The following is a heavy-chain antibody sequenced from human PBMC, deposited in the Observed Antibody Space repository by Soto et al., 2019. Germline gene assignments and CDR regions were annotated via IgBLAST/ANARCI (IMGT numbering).Heavy chain of an antibody. V-gene: IGHV1-18*01. CDR2: ISAYNGNT. D-gene: IGHD2-15*01. CDR3: ARSEGYCSGGSCDNNWFDP. J-gene: IGHJ5*02. CDR1: GYTFTSYG. Sequence: RASVKVSCKASGYTFTSYGISWVRQAPGQGLEWMGWISAYNGNTNYAQKLQGRVTMTTDTSTSTAYMELRSLRSDDTAVYYCARSEGYCSGGSCDNNWFDPWGQGTLVTVSS.